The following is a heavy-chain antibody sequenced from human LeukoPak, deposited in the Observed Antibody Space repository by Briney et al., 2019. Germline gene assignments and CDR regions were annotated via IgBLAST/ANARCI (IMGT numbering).Heavy chain of an antibody. CDR1: GFTFSSYA. CDR3: AKGRTAYCSSTSCYTIDY. CDR2: ISGSGGST. D-gene: IGHD2-2*02. J-gene: IGHJ4*02. Sequence: GWSLRLSCAAPGFTFSSYAMTWVRQAPGKGLEWVSGISGSGGSTYYADSVKGRFTISRDNSKNTLYLQMNSLRAEDTAVYYCAKGRTAYCSSTSCYTIDYWGQGTLVTVSS. V-gene: IGHV3-23*01.